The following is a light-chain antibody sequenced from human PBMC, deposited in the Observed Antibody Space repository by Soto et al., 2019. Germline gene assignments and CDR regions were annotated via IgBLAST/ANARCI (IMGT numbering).Light chain of an antibody. CDR2: EVS. Sequence: QSVLTQPASVSGSPGQSITISCTGTSSDVGSYNLVSWYQQHPGKVPKLMIFEVSKRPSGVSNRFSGSKSGDTASLTISGLQAEDEADYYCCSYEGSSTFYVFGTGTKVTVL. CDR1: SSDVGSYNL. J-gene: IGLJ1*01. V-gene: IGLV2-23*02. CDR3: CSYEGSSTFYV.